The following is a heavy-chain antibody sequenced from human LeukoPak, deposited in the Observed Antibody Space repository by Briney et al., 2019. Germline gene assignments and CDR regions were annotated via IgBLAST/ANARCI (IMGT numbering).Heavy chain of an antibody. D-gene: IGHD5-12*01. CDR1: GFTFSSYE. CDR2: ISSSGSTI. J-gene: IGHJ4*02. V-gene: IGHV3-48*03. Sequence: TGGSLRLSCVASGFTFSSYEMNWVRQAPGKGLEWVSYISSSGSTIYYADSVKGRFTISRDNAKNSLYLQMNSLRAEDTAVYYCARGSHAAQLESGYDPGDYWGQGTLVTVSS. CDR3: ARGSHAAQLESGYDPGDY.